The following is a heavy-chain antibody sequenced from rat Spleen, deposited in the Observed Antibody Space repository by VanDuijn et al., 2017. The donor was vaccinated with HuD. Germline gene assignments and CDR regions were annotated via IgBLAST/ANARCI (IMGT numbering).Heavy chain of an antibody. D-gene: IGHD1-12*02. CDR2: IVYDGTRT. CDR3: TTAYDGSYYYGWYFDF. CDR1: GFTFNSFP. V-gene: IGHV5-46*01. Sequence: EVQLVESGGGLVQPGRSMELSCAASGFTFNSFPMAWVRQAPTKGLEWVATIVYDGTRTYFRDSVKGRFTISRDNAKSTLYLQMDSLRSEDTATYYCTTAYDGSYYYGWYFDFWGPGTMVTVSS. J-gene: IGHJ1*01.